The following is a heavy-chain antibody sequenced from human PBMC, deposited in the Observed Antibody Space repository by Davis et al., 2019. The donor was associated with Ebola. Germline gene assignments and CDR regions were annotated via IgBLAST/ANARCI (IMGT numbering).Heavy chain of an antibody. V-gene: IGHV3-48*01. Sequence: GESLKISCAASGFTFSSYSMNWVRQAPGKGLEWVSYISSSSSTIYYADSVKGRFTISRDNSKNTLYLQMNSLRAEDTAVYYCARDPTTVTTYVAYYYYGMDVWGQGTTVTVSS. CDR3: ARDPTTVTTYVAYYYYGMDV. CDR2: ISSSSSTI. CDR1: GFTFSSYS. D-gene: IGHD4-17*01. J-gene: IGHJ6*02.